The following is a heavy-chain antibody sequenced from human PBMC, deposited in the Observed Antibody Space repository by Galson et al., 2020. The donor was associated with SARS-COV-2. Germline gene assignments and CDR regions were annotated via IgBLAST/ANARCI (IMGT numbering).Heavy chain of an antibody. CDR1: GGTFSSYA. D-gene: IGHD5-12*01. CDR3: ARDQGRDGYNFVTNDAFDI. Sequence: SVKVSCKASGGTFSSYAISWVRQAPGQGLEWMGGIIPIFGTANYAQKFQGRVTITADKSTSTAYMELSSLRSEDTAVYYCARDQGRDGYNFVTNDAFDIWGQGTMVTVSS. CDR2: IIPIFGTA. J-gene: IGHJ3*02. V-gene: IGHV1-69*06.